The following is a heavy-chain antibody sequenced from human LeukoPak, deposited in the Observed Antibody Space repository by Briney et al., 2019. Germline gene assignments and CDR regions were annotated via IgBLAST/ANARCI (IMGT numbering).Heavy chain of an antibody. CDR3: ARDVFGYYGMDV. CDR1: GFTFSSYG. Sequence: GGSLRLSCAASGFTFSSYGMHWVRQAPGKGLEWVAFIRYDENNKYYADSVKGRFTISRDNSKNTLYLQMNSLRAEDTAVYYCARDVFGYYGMDVWGQGTTVTVSS. CDR2: IRYDENNK. D-gene: IGHD2-21*01. J-gene: IGHJ6*02. V-gene: IGHV3-30*02.